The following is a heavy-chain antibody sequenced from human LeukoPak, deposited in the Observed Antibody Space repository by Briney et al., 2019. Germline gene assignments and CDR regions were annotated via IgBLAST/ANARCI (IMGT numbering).Heavy chain of an antibody. CDR3: ARGSSIAARRVYYYYYMDV. D-gene: IGHD6-6*01. J-gene: IGHJ6*03. CDR2: IYYSGST. CDR1: GGSISSGGYY. Sequence: SETLSLTCTVSGGSISSGGYYWSWIRQHPGKGLEWIGHIYYSGSTYYNPSLKSRVTISVDTSKNQFSLKLSSVTAADTAVYYCARGSSIAARRVYYYYYMDVWGKGTTVTVSS. V-gene: IGHV4-31*03.